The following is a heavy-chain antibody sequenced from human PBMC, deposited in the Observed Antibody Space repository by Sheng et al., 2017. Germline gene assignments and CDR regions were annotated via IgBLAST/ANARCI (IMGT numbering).Heavy chain of an antibody. CDR1: EGTFGSYA. CDR2: YIPMFATA. CDR3: AKGPYAMDV. V-gene: IGHV1-69*01. Sequence: QVQLVQSESELKKPGSSVRVSCRPSEGTFGSYAINWVRQAPGQGLQWIGGYIPMFATANYALSLQDRVTLSADESMTTAYMDLTRLTSDDTAVYYCAKGPYAMDVWDQGP. J-gene: IGHJ6*02. D-gene: IGHD3-16*01.